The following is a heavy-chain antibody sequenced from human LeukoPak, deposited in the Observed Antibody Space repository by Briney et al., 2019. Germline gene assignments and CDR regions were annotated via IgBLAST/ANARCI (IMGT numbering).Heavy chain of an antibody. Sequence: SETLSLTCTVSGGSISSYYWSWIRQPPGKGLEWIGYIYYSGSTNYNPSLKSRVTISVDTSKNQFSLKLSSVTAADTAVYYCARVGIEALYYYYYYIDVWGKGTTVTVSS. CDR1: GGSISSYY. CDR2: IYYSGST. D-gene: IGHD2-21*01. V-gene: IGHV4-59*12. CDR3: ARVGIEALYYYYYYIDV. J-gene: IGHJ6*03.